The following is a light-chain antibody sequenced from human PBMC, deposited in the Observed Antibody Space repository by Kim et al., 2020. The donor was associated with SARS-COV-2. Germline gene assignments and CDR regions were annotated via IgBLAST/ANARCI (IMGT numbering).Light chain of an antibody. CDR1: SGHSSYA. V-gene: IGLV4-69*01. CDR3: QTWGTGIHAPNWV. CDR2: LNSDGSH. Sequence: LTCTLSSGHSSYAIAWHQQQPEKGPRYLMKLNSDGSHSKGDGIPDRFSGSSSGAERYLTISSLQSEDEADYSCQTWGTGIHAPNWVFGGGTKLTVL. J-gene: IGLJ3*02.